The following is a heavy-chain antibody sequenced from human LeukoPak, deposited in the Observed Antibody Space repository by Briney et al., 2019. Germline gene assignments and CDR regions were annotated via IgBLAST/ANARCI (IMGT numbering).Heavy chain of an antibody. V-gene: IGHV3-23*01. CDR1: GFTFSSYA. J-gene: IGHJ4*02. CDR2: ISGSGGST. CDR3: AKDTITMVRGVTSYYFDY. Sequence: GGSLRLSCAASGFTFSSYAMSWVRQAPGKGLEWVSAISGSGGSTYYADSVKGRFTISRDNSKSTLYLQMNSLRAEDTAVYYCAKDTITMVRGVTSYYFDYWGQGTLVTVSS. D-gene: IGHD3-10*01.